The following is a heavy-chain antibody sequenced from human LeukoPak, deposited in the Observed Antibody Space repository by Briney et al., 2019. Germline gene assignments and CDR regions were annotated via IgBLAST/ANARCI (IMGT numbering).Heavy chain of an antibody. Sequence: GGSLRLSCAASGFTFSNYWMHWVRQVPGKGLVWVSRINSDGSSTTPADSMKGRFTISRDNAKNTLYLQMNSLRAEDTAVYYCAKGGATVIDYWGQGTLVTVSS. D-gene: IGHD4-17*01. CDR3: AKGGATVIDY. CDR2: INSDGSST. V-gene: IGHV3-74*01. J-gene: IGHJ4*02. CDR1: GFTFSNYW.